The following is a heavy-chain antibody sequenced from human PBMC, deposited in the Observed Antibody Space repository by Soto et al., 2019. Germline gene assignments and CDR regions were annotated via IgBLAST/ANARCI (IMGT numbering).Heavy chain of an antibody. D-gene: IGHD6-19*01. CDR3: AKTGYSSGCYLHLDV. Sequence: GGSLRLSCAASGFSVSSDYMSWVRQAPGKGLEWVSVIYSGGSTDYADSVKGRFTISRDNSKNTLYLQMNSLRAEDTAVYYCAKTGYSSGCYLHLDVWGQGALVTVSS. J-gene: IGHJ5*02. CDR2: IYSGGST. CDR1: GFSVSSDY. V-gene: IGHV3-53*01.